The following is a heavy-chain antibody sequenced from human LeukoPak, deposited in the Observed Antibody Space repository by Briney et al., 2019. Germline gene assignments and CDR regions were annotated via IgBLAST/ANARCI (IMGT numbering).Heavy chain of an antibody. J-gene: IGHJ4*02. CDR2: ISYDGSNE. Sequence: GRSLRLSCAASGFTFTNYAMHWVRQAPGKGLEWVAVISYDGSNEYYADPVEGRFSISRDNSKNSVILQMDSLTPEDTAVYFCAKSAVIIGYFDYWGQGTLVTVSS. V-gene: IGHV3-30*18. CDR3: AKSAVIIGYFDY. D-gene: IGHD2-21*01. CDR1: GFTFTNYA.